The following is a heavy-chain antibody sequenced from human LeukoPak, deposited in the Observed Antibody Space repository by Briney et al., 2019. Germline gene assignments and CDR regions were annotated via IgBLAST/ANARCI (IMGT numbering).Heavy chain of an antibody. CDR2: IKQDGSEK. J-gene: IGHJ1*01. V-gene: IGHV3-7*01. D-gene: IGHD3-10*01. CDR3: ARVSGLGMNEYYQH. CDR1: GFTFSSYW. Sequence: PGGSLRLSCAASGFTFSSYWMSWVRQAPGKGLEWVANIKQDGSEKYYVDSVKGRFTISRDNAKNTLYLQMNSLRAEDTAVYYCARVSGLGMNEYYQHWGQGTLVTVPS.